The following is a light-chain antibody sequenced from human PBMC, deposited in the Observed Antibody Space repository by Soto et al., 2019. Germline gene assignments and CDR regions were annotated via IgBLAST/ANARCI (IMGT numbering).Light chain of an antibody. CDR1: QDIYNY. V-gene: IGKV1-27*01. Sequence: DIQMTQSPGSLSASVGDRVTITCRASQDIYNYLAWFQHKPGKAPKLLIFAASTLQSGVPSRFGGSGSGTTFSLTISSLQPEDVATYYCQKYDRVPFTFGPGTEVD. J-gene: IGKJ3*01. CDR3: QKYDRVPFT. CDR2: AAS.